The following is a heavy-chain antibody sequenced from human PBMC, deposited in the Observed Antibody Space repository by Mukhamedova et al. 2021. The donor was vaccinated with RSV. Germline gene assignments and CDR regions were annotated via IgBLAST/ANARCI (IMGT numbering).Heavy chain of an antibody. CDR3: ARRFIDDYDSRDEKYFFDL. J-gene: IGHJ2*01. D-gene: IGHD3-22*01. V-gene: IGHV3-64D*06. Sequence: AEYMGGRFTISRDNSKKTLYLQMSSLRAGDTAVYYCARRFIDDYDSRDEKYFFDLWGRGTLVTVSS.